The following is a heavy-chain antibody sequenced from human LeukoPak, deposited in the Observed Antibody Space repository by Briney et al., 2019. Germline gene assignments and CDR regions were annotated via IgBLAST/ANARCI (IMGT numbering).Heavy chain of an antibody. Sequence: PSETQPLTCTVSGGSISSYYWSWIGQPPGKGLEWIGYIYYSGSTNYNPSLKSRVTISVDTSKNRFSLKLSSVTAADTAVYYCARRDYGYYYFEYWGHGTLCTVSS. V-gene: IGHV4-59*08. CDR2: IYYSGST. D-gene: IGHD4-17*01. CDR1: GGSISSYY. J-gene: IGHJ4*01. CDR3: ARRDYGYYYFEY.